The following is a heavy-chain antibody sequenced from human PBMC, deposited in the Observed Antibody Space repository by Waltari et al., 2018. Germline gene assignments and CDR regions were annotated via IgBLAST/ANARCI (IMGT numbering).Heavy chain of an antibody. CDR2: IYHSGST. J-gene: IGHJ4*02. D-gene: IGHD6-13*01. V-gene: IGHV4-38-2*01. CDR3: ARMLSGIAAAGVIR. CDR1: GYSISSGYY. Sequence: QVQLQESGPGLVKPSETLSLTCAVSGYSISSGYYWGWIRQPPGKGLEWIGIIYHSGSTYYNPSLKSRVTISVDTSKNQFSLKLSSVTAADTAVYYCARMLSGIAAAGVIRWGQGTLVTVSS.